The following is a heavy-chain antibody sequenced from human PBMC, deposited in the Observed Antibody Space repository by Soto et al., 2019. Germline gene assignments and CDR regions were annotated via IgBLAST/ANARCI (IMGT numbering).Heavy chain of an antibody. CDR2: IFYSGST. Sequence: SETLSLTCSVSGVSLTSGTYYWSWIRQHPGKGLEWIGYIFYSGSTDYDPSLKSRVNISVDTSRNQFSLKLSSVTAADTAVYYCASTEDFFDYWGQGTLVTVSS. V-gene: IGHV4-31*03. CDR1: GVSLTSGTYY. J-gene: IGHJ4*02. CDR3: ASTEDFFDY.